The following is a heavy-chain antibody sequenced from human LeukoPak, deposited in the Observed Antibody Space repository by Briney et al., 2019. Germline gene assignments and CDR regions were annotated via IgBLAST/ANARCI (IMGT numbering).Heavy chain of an antibody. D-gene: IGHD3-22*01. Sequence: SVKVSCKASGNTFSSYAISWVRQAPGQGLEWMGGIIPIFGTANYAQKFQGRVTITADKSTSTAYMELSSLRSEDTAVYYCARTDDSSGLYYFDYWGQGTLVTVSS. CDR1: GNTFSSYA. CDR2: IIPIFGTA. V-gene: IGHV1-69*06. CDR3: ARTDDSSGLYYFDY. J-gene: IGHJ4*02.